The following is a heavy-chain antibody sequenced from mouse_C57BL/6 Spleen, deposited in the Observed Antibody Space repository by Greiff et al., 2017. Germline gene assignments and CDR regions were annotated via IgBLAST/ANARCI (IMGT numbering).Heavy chain of an antibody. CDR3: ARWYYGSDYFDY. D-gene: IGHD1-1*01. J-gene: IGHJ2*01. V-gene: IGHV1-52*01. CDR2: IDPSDSET. CDR1: GFTFTSYW. Sequence: QVQLKQPGAELVRPGSSVKLSCTASGFTFTSYWMHWVKQRPIQGLEWIGNIDPSDSETHYNQKFKDQATMTVDQSSSTAYMQLNSLTSEDSAVYYCARWYYGSDYFDYWGQGTTLTVSS.